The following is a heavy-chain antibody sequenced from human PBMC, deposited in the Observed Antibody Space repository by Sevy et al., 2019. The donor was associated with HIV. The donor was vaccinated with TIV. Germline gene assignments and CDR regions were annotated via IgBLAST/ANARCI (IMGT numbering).Heavy chain of an antibody. Sequence: GGSLRLSCAASGFPFSCYEMNWVRQAPGKGLEWVSYISSSGTNKYYSDSVRGRFTISRDNAKNSVYLQMNSLRAEDTALYYCARDLPPSATTVAHFDYWGQGTLVTVSS. D-gene: IGHD4-17*01. CDR3: ARDLPPSATTVAHFDY. J-gene: IGHJ4*02. CDR1: GFPFSCYE. CDR2: ISSSGTNK. V-gene: IGHV3-48*03.